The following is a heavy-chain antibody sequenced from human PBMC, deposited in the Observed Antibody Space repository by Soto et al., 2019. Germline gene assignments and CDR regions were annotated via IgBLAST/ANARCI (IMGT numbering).Heavy chain of an antibody. J-gene: IGHJ6*03. CDR3: AKAWSVTTNCYYYSVDV. CDR2: ISSSGDAA. Sequence: EVQVLESGGGLVQPGGSLRLSCEASGFTFSSYAMSWVRQAPGKGLEWVSAISSSGDAAYYADSVKGRFTISRDNSKNTLYVQMNSLGAEVTSVYYCAKAWSVTTNCYYYSVDVWGKGTTVTVSS. CDR1: GFTFSSYA. V-gene: IGHV3-23*01. D-gene: IGHD4-4*01.